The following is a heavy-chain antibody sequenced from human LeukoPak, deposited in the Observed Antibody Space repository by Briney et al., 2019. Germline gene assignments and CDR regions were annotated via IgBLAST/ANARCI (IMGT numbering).Heavy chain of an antibody. CDR2: ISSSSSTI. Sequence: PGGSLRLSCAASGFTFSSYSMNWVRQAPGKGLEWVSYISSSSSTIYYADSVKGRFTISRDNAKNSLYLQMSSLRAEDTAVYYCARDGDYGGGGYWGQGTLVTVSS. CDR3: ARDGDYGGGGY. D-gene: IGHD4-17*01. V-gene: IGHV3-48*01. CDR1: GFTFSSYS. J-gene: IGHJ4*02.